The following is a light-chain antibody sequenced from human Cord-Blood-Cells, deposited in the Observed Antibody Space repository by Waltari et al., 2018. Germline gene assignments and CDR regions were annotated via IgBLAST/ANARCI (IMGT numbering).Light chain of an antibody. Sequence: QSVLTQPPSASGTPGQRVTISCSGSSSNIGSNYVYWYQKLPGTSPKLLIYRNNQRPSXXXXXXXXXXXXXXXXXXXSGLRSEDEADYYCAAWDDSLSGVVFGGGTKLTVL. CDR3: AAWDDSLSGVV. CDR2: RNN. J-gene: IGLJ2*01. CDR1: SSNIGSNY. V-gene: IGLV1-47*01.